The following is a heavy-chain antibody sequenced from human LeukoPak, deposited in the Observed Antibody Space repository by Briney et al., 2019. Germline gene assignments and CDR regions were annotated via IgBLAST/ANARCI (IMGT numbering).Heavy chain of an antibody. CDR1: SGSISTTSYY. CDR2: IYYSGST. J-gene: IGHJ4*02. V-gene: IGHV4-39*01. D-gene: IGHD3-10*01. Sequence: SETLSLTCTVSSGSISTTSYYWGCIRQPPGKGLEWIGSIYYSGSTYYNPSLKSRVTISVDTSKNQFSLKLSSVTAADTAVYYCARRSGNYGFDYWGQGTLVTVSS. CDR3: ARRSGNYGFDY.